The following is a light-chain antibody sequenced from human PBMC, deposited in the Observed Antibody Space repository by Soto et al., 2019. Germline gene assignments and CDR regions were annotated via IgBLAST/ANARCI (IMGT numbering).Light chain of an antibody. CDR1: QGISSY. Sequence: DIQLTQSPSFLSASVGDRVTITCRASQGISSYLAWFQQKPGRAPNLLIYGASTLQSGVPSRFSGSGSGTDFTLTISNLQPEDFATYYYQHLNAYPLTFGQGTRLEIK. CDR2: GAS. V-gene: IGKV1-9*01. J-gene: IGKJ5*01. CDR3: QHLNAYPLT.